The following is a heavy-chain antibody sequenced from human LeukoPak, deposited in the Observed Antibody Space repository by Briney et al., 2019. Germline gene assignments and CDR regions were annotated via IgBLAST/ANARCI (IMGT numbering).Heavy chain of an antibody. CDR3: ARGLVRGVIKLYYYYMDV. Sequence: SETLSLTCTVSGGSISSSSYYWGWIRQPPGKGLEWIGRIYTSGSTNYNPSLKSRVTMSVDTSKNQFSLKLSSVTAADTAVYYCARGLVRGVIKLYYYYMDVWGKGTTVTISS. D-gene: IGHD3-10*01. J-gene: IGHJ6*03. CDR1: GGSISSSSYY. CDR2: IYTSGST. V-gene: IGHV4-39*07.